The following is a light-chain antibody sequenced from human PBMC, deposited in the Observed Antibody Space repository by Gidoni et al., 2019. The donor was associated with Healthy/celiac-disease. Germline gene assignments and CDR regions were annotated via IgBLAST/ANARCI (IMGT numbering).Light chain of an antibody. CDR3: QQRSNWPLLT. Sequence: EIVLTQSPATLSLSHGERATLSCRASQSVSSYLAWYQQKPGQAPWLLIYDASNRATGIPARFSGSGSGTDFTLTISSLEPEDFAVYYCQQRSNWPLLTFGGGTKVEIK. V-gene: IGKV3-11*01. CDR1: QSVSSY. J-gene: IGKJ4*01. CDR2: DAS.